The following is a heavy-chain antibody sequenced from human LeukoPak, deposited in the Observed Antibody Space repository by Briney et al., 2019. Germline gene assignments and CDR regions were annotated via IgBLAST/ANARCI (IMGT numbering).Heavy chain of an antibody. D-gene: IGHD4-23*01. V-gene: IGHV3-53*01. CDR2: IYSGGST. CDR1: GFTVSSNY. CDR3: ARATVVTPAGFDY. Sequence: GGSLRLSCAASGFTVSSNYMSWVRQAPGKGLESVSVIYSGGSTYYADSVKGRFTISRDNSKNTLYLQMNSLRAEDTAVYYCARATVVTPAGFDYWGQGTLVTVSS. J-gene: IGHJ4*02.